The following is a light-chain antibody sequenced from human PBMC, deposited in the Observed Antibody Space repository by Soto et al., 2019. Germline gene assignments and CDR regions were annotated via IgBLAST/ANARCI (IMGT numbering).Light chain of an antibody. CDR1: SSDVGGYNY. V-gene: IGLV2-14*01. CDR3: RSYTSSSTSV. J-gene: IGLJ1*01. CDR2: EVS. Sequence: QSSLNQPASVSGSPGQSITISCTGTSSDVGGYNYVSWYQQHPGKAPKLMIYEVSNRPSGVSNRFSGSKSGNTASLTISGLQAEDEADYYCRSYTSSSTSVFGTGTKVTVL.